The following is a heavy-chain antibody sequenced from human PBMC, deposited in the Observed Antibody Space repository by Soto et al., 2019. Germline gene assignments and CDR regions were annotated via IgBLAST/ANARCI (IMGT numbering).Heavy chain of an antibody. Sequence: GGSLRLSCAASGFTFSDYAMTWVRQAPGKGLDWVASISGSGFTPYYAASVKGRFTISRDNSRNMVYLQMNSLRVEDTAIYYCVNSDSTSAPWGQGSLVTVSS. CDR3: VNSDSTSAP. CDR1: GFTFSDYA. V-gene: IGHV3-23*01. D-gene: IGHD6-13*01. CDR2: ISGSGFTP. J-gene: IGHJ5*02.